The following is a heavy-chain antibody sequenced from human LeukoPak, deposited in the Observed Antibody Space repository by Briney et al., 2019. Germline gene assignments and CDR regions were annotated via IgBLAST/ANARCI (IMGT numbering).Heavy chain of an antibody. CDR1: GFTFSSYG. D-gene: IGHD2-15*01. Sequence: GGSLRLSCAASGFTFSSYGMHWVRQAPGKGLEWVGFIRSKAYGGTTEYAASVKGRFTISRDDSKSIAYLQMNSLKTEDTAVYYCTRVPATAISPTHMDVWGKGTTVTVSS. CDR2: IRSKAYGGTT. V-gene: IGHV3-49*04. CDR3: TRVPATAISPTHMDV. J-gene: IGHJ6*03.